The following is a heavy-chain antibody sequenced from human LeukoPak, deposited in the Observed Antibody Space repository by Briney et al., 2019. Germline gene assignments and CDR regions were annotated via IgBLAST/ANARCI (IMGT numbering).Heavy chain of an antibody. Sequence: SETLSLTCTVSGGSINSYYWTWIRQPPGKGLEWIGYIFYTGSTNYNPSLQTRVTISVDASKNQFSLKLSSVTAADTAVYYCARGYCSGGTCYIGDYWGQGTLVTVSS. CDR3: ARGYCSGGTCYIGDY. V-gene: IGHV4-59*01. D-gene: IGHD2-15*01. CDR2: IFYTGST. J-gene: IGHJ4*02. CDR1: GGSINSYY.